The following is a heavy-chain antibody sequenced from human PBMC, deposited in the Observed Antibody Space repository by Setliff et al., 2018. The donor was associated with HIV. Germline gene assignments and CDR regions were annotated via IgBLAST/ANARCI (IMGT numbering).Heavy chain of an antibody. CDR1: GFTFSSYA. Sequence: PGGSLRLSCAASGFTFSSYAMSWVRQAPGKGLEWVSAISGSGGSTYYADSVKGRFTISRDNSKNTLYLQMISLRPEDTAIYYCARDPYSSGWNEYLSYYSYYNMDVWGQGTTVTVSS. D-gene: IGHD6-19*01. CDR2: ISGSGGST. V-gene: IGHV3-23*01. J-gene: IGHJ6*02. CDR3: ARDPYSSGWNEYLSYYSYYNMDV.